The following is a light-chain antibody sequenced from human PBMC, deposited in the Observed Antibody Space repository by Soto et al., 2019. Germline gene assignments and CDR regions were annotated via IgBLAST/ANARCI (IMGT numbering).Light chain of an antibody. CDR3: AAWDDSLNAWV. Sequence: QSVLTQPPSASGNPGQRVTISCSGASSNIGSNTVNWYQHLPGTAPRLLIYTNNQRPSGVPDRFSGSKSGTSASLAISGLQSEDETDYFCAAWDDSLNAWVFGGGTKVTVL. CDR2: TNN. CDR1: SSNIGSNT. J-gene: IGLJ3*02. V-gene: IGLV1-44*01.